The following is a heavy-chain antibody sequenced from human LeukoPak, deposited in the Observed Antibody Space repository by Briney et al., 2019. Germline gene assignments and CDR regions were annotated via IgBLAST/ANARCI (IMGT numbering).Heavy chain of an antibody. D-gene: IGHD6-19*01. CDR2: IYTSGST. CDR1: GGSIISGSYY. Sequence: SETLSLTCTVSGGSIISGSYYWSWIRQPAGKGLEWIGRIYTSGSTNYNPSLKSRVTISVDTSKNQFSLKLSSVTAADTAVYYCARETIAVAGTGGLDYWGQGTLVTVSS. J-gene: IGHJ4*02. V-gene: IGHV4-61*02. CDR3: ARETIAVAGTGGLDY.